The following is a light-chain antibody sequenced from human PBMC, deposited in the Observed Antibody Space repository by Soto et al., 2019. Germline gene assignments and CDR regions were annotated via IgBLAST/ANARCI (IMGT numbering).Light chain of an antibody. CDR1: QSVSSY. V-gene: IGKV3-11*01. J-gene: IGKJ2*01. Sequence: EIVLTQSPATLSLSPGERATLSCRASQSVSSYLAWYQQKPGQAPRLLIYDASNRATGIPARFSGSGSGTDFTLTISSLAPEDFAVYYCQPRSNCPWGTFRQGTKLEIK. CDR2: DAS. CDR3: QPRSNCPWGT.